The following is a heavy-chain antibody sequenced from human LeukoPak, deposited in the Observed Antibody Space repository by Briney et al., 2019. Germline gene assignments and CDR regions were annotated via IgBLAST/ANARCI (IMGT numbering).Heavy chain of an antibody. CDR2: ISWNSGSI. CDR1: GFTFDDYA. Sequence: PGRSLRLSCAASGFTFDDYAMHWVRQAPGKGLEWVSGISWNSGSIGYADSEKGRFTISRVNAKNSLYLQMNSLRAEDTALYYCAKVTGYSYGANDYWGQGTLVTVSS. CDR3: AKVTGYSYGANDY. V-gene: IGHV3-9*01. J-gene: IGHJ4*02. D-gene: IGHD5-18*01.